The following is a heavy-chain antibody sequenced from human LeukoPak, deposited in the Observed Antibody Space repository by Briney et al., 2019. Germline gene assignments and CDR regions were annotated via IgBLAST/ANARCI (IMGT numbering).Heavy chain of an antibody. J-gene: IGHJ4*02. CDR1: GYTFTSYG. CDR2: ISTYNGDT. D-gene: IGHD1-26*01. V-gene: IGHV1-18*01. CDR3: ARQWRISGNYPKYYFDY. Sequence: ASVKVSCKASGYTFTSYGISWVRQAPGQGLEWMGWISTYNGDTNYPQKVQDRVTMTTDTSTSTAYMELRSLRSDDTAVYYCARQWRISGNYPKYYFDYWGQGTLVTVSS.